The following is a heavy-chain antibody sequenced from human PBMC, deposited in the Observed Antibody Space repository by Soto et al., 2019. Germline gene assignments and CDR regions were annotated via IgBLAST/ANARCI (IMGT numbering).Heavy chain of an antibody. CDR1: GFVFSSYA. D-gene: IGHD6-19*01. Sequence: GGSLRLSCAASGFVFSSYAMSWVRQAPGKGLEWVSAISGSVTTAYYADSVKGRFIFSRDNPKNTMYLQMNSLRAEDTAVYFCAKTTDGWFSAFEIWGQGTVVTVS. CDR3: AKTTDGWFSAFEI. V-gene: IGHV3-23*01. CDR2: ISGSVTTA. J-gene: IGHJ3*02.